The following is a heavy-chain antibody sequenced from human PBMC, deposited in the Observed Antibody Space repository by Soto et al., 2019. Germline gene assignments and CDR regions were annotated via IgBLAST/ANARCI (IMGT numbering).Heavy chain of an antibody. CDR3: ARGRGYSGDDHYYYFDMDV. CDR1: GGTFNNYP. CDR2: SIPIFGTA. J-gene: IGHJ6*02. D-gene: IGHD5-12*01. Sequence: SVKVSCKASGGTFNNYPITWVRQAPGEGLEWMGGSIPIFGTANYAQKFQGRVTISVDESTSTAYMVLSSLRSEDTAVYYCARGRGYSGDDHYYYFDMDVWGQGTTVTVSS. V-gene: IGHV1-69*13.